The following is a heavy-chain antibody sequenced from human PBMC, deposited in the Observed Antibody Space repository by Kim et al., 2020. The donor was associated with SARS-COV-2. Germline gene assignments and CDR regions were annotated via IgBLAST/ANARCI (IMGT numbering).Heavy chain of an antibody. CDR1: GFTFSSYE. Sequence: GGSLRLSCAASGFTFSSYEMNWVRQAPGKGLEWVSYISSSGSTIYYADSVKGRFTISRDNAKNSLYLQMNSLRAEDTAVYYCARTSTIFGVVIMSYYGMDVWGQGTTVTVSS. CDR3: ARTSTIFGVVIMSYYGMDV. CDR2: ISSSGSTI. D-gene: IGHD3-3*01. J-gene: IGHJ6*02. V-gene: IGHV3-48*03.